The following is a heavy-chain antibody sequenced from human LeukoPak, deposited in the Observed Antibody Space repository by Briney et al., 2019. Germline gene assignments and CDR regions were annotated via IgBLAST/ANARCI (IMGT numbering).Heavy chain of an antibody. CDR2: ISSSSSYI. Sequence: PGGSLRLSCAASGFTFSSYSMNWVRQAPGKVLEWLSSISSSSSYIYYADSVKGRFTISRDNAKNSLYLQMNSLRAEDTAVYYCARISDFWSGYLSGAFDIWGQGTMVTVSS. CDR3: ARISDFWSGYLSGAFDI. J-gene: IGHJ3*02. V-gene: IGHV3-21*01. CDR1: GFTFSSYS. D-gene: IGHD3-3*01.